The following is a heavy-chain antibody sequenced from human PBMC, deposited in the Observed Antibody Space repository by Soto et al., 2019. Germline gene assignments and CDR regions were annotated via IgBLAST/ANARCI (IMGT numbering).Heavy chain of an antibody. Sequence: GGSLRLSCEASGFSFSSSAMNWVRQAPGKGLEWISVISGSGGATYFADSVKGRFTISRDNSKNTLYLQMNSLRAEDTAIYYCAKATLRVVHPLVFDHWGQGSLVTVSS. CDR3: AKATLRVVHPLVFDH. D-gene: IGHD3-3*01. V-gene: IGHV3-23*01. CDR1: GFSFSSSA. J-gene: IGHJ4*02. CDR2: ISGSGGAT.